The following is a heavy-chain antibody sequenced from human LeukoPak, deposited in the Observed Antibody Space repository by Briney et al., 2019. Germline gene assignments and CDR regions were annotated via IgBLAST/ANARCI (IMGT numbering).Heavy chain of an antibody. CDR1: GYTFTGYY. J-gene: IGHJ4*02. D-gene: IGHD6-19*01. V-gene: IGHV1-2*02. CDR3: ASGKVPIAVAGTTQMDY. CDR2: INPNSGGT. Sequence: ASVKVSCKASGYTFTGYYMHWVRQAPGQGLEWMGWINPNSGGTNYAQKFQGRVTMTRDTSISTAYMELSRLRSDDTAVYYCASGKVPIAVAGTTQMDYWGQGTLVTVSS.